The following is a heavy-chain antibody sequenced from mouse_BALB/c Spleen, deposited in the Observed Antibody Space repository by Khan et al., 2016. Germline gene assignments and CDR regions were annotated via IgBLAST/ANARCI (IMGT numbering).Heavy chain of an antibody. CDR3: TRHYYGSSFWFAY. D-gene: IGHD1-1*01. J-gene: IGHJ3*01. V-gene: IGHV5-2*01. Sequence: EVELVESGGGLVQPGESLKLSCESNEYEFPSHDMSWVRKTPEKRLELVAAINSAGNDTYYPDTMERRFISSRDNTKKTLYLQINSLRSDNTALYYCTRHYYGSSFWFAYWGQGTLVTVSA. CDR1: EYEFPSHD. CDR2: INSAGNDT.